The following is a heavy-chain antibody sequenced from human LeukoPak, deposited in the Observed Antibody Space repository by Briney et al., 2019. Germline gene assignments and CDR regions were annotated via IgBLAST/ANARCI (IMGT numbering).Heavy chain of an antibody. CDR1: GFSVSSIY. J-gene: IGHJ4*02. CDR3: ARDPRGYSYGHDY. CDR2: ISSSSSYI. V-gene: IGHV3-21*01. D-gene: IGHD5-18*01. Sequence: GGSLRLSCAASGFSVSSIYMNWVRQAPGKGLEWVSSISSSSSYIYYADSVKGRFTISRDNAKNSLYLQMNSLRAEDTAVYYCARDPRGYSYGHDYWGQGTLVTVSS.